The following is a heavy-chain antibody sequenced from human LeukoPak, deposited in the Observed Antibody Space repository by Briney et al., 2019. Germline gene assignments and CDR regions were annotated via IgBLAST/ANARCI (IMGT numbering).Heavy chain of an antibody. V-gene: IGHV1-18*01. CDR2: ISAYNGNT. CDR3: ARVGGNNNWFDP. D-gene: IGHD4-23*01. CDR1: GYTFTIYG. J-gene: IGHJ5*02. Sequence: ASVTVSFKASGYTFTIYGISWVRQAPGQGLEWMGWISAYNGNTNYAQKLQGRVTMTTDTSTSTAYMELRSLRSDDTAVYYCARVGGNNNWFDPWGQGTLVTVSS.